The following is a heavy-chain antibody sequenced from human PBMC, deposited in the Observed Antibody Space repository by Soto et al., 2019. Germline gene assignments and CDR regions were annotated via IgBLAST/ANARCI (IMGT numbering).Heavy chain of an antibody. V-gene: IGHV3-23*01. CDR1: GFNFSSYG. D-gene: IGHD3-10*01. Sequence: EVQLLESGGGLVQPGESLRLSCAASGFNFSSYGMTWVRQAPGRGLEWVSAIYPSGGEIYYAAAVMGRFTISRDDSTGSVPLQMDSLRGEDADNYYCVKGGGGDNWGPGTLVTVSS. J-gene: IGHJ4*02. CDR3: VKGGGGDN. CDR2: IYPSGGEI.